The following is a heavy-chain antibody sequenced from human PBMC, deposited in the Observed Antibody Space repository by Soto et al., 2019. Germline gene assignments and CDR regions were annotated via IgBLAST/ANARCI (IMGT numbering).Heavy chain of an antibody. V-gene: IGHV1-2*04. J-gene: IGHJ6*02. CDR2: INPNSGGT. Sequence: SVKVSCKASGYTFTGYYMHWVRQAPGQGLEWMGWINPNSGGTNYAQKFQGWVTMTRDTSISTAYMELSRLRSDDTAVYYCARSSPTYYYGMDVWGQGTTVTVS. CDR1: GYTFTGYY. CDR3: ARSSPTYYYGMDV. D-gene: IGHD6-6*01.